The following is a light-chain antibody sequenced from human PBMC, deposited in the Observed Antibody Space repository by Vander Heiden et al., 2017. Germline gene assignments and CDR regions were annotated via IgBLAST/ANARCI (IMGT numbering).Light chain of an antibody. CDR1: KLGDKY. CDR3: QAWDSSTAV. Sequence: SYELTQPPSVSVSPGQTASITCSGDKLGDKYACWYQQKPGQSPVLVIYQDSKRPSGIPERFSGSNSGNTATLTISGTQAMDEADYYCQAWDSSTAVFGGGTQLNGL. V-gene: IGLV3-1*01. CDR2: QDS. J-gene: IGLJ7*01.